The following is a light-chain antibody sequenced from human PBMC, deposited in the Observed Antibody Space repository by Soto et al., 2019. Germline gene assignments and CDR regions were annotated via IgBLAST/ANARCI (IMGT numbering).Light chain of an antibody. J-gene: IGKJ1*01. CDR3: QQYSSGWWWT. CDR2: KAS. CDR1: QTISSW. Sequence: DIHMTQSPSTVPASVGDRVTITCRASQTISSWLAWYQQKPGKAPKLLIYKASSLESGVPSRFSGSGSGTEFPLTISSLQPDDFATYYCQQYSSGWWWTFGQGTKVEIK. V-gene: IGKV1-5*03.